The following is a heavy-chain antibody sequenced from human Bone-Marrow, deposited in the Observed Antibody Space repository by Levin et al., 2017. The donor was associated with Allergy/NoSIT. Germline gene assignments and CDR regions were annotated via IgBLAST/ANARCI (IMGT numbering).Heavy chain of an antibody. CDR1: GFTFSDYY. J-gene: IGHJ4*02. V-gene: IGHV3-11*01. CDR3: ARDGGFPTEYSGYDSGPFDY. D-gene: IGHD5-12*01. CDR2: ISSSGSTI. Sequence: TGGSLRLSCAASGFTFSDYYMSWIRQAPGKGLEWVSYISSSGSTIYYADSVKGRFTISRDNAKNSLYLQMNSLRAEDTAVYYCARDGGFPTEYSGYDSGPFDYWGQGTLVTVSS.